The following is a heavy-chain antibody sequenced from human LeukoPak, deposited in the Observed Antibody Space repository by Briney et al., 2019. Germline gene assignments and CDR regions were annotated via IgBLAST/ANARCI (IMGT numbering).Heavy chain of an antibody. V-gene: IGHV1-2*06. CDR3: ASYGPIVCSPFDY. CDR2: INPNSGGT. J-gene: IGHJ4*02. D-gene: IGHD3-22*01. Sequence: ASVKVSCKASGYTFTGYYMHWVRQAPGQGLEWMGRINPNSGGTNYAQKFQGRVTMTRDTSISTAYMELSRLRSDDTAVYYCASYGPIVCSPFDYWGQGTLVTVPS. CDR1: GYTFTGYY.